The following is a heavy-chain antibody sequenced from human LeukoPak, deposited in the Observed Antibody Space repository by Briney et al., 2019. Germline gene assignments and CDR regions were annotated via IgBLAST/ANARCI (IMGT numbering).Heavy chain of an antibody. Sequence: SETLSLTCSVSIVSISSSKWWSWVRQSPVKGLEWIGEIYLYGTTNYNPSFTSRVTMSVDRSRNQFSLKLTSVTAADTAVYYCARQKWEQQGRDYYFNGLDVWGPGTTVIVSS. D-gene: IGHD1/OR15-1a*01. CDR2: IYLYGTT. CDR1: IVSISSSKW. V-gene: IGHV4-4*02. J-gene: IGHJ6*02. CDR3: ARQKWEQQGRDYYFNGLDV.